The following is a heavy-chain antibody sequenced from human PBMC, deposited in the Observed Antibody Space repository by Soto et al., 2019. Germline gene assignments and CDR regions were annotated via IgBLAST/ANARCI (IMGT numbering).Heavy chain of an antibody. D-gene: IGHD3-10*01. Sequence: GGSLRLSCAASGFTFSSYGMHWVRQAPGKGLEWVAVISYDGSNKYYADSVKGRFTISRDNSKNTLYLQMNSLRAEDTAVYYCAKSSGRAYYYGMDVWGQGTTVTVSS. CDR3: AKSSGRAYYYGMDV. J-gene: IGHJ6*02. V-gene: IGHV3-30*18. CDR1: GFTFSSYG. CDR2: ISYDGSNK.